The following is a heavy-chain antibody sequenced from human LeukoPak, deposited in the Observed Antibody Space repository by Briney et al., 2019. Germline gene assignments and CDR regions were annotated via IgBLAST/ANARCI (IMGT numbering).Heavy chain of an antibody. J-gene: IGHJ6*03. Sequence: GASVKVSCKASGYTFTGYYMHWVRQAPGRGLEWMGWINPNSGGTNYAQKFQGRVTMTRDTSISTAYMELSRLRSDDTAVYYCARDAHYYYYYMDVWGKGTTVTVSS. CDR3: ARDAHYYYYYMDV. CDR1: GYTFTGYY. V-gene: IGHV1-2*02. CDR2: INPNSGGT.